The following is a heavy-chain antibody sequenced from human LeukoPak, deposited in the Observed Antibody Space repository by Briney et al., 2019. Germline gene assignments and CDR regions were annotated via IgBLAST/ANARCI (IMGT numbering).Heavy chain of an antibody. CDR1: GFTFSSYA. CDR3: AKVTDSGSHDDY. Sequence: GGSLRLSCAASGFTFSSYAMSWVRQAPGKGLEWVSTISGSGGNTYYADSVKGRFTISRDNSKNTLYLQMNSLRAEDTAVYYCAKVTDSGSHDDYWGQGTLVTVSS. CDR2: ISGSGGNT. V-gene: IGHV3-23*01. J-gene: IGHJ4*02. D-gene: IGHD1-26*01.